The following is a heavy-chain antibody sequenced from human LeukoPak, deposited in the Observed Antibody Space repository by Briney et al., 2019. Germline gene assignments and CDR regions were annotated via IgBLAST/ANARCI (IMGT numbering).Heavy chain of an antibody. CDR3: ARDPDPAGYYYYGMDV. D-gene: IGHD1-14*01. Sequence: GGSLRLSCAASGSTFSSYSMNWVRQAPGKGLEWVSYISSSSSTIYYADSVKGRFTISRDNAKNSLYLQMNSLRDEDTAVYYCARDPDPAGYYYYGMDVWGQGTTVTVSS. V-gene: IGHV3-48*02. CDR2: ISSSSSTI. J-gene: IGHJ6*02. CDR1: GSTFSSYS.